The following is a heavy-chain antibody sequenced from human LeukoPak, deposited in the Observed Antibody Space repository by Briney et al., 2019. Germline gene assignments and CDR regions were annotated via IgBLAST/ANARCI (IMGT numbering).Heavy chain of an antibody. Sequence: ASVKVSCKASGYTFTGYYMHWVRQAPGQGLEWMGWINPNSGNTGYAQKFQGRVTMTRNTSISTAYMELSSLRSEDTAVYYCARALPSYYGSGSPDDYWGQGTLVTVSS. CDR3: ARALPSYYGSGSPDDY. V-gene: IGHV1-8*02. CDR2: INPNSGNT. D-gene: IGHD3-10*01. CDR1: GYTFTGYY. J-gene: IGHJ4*02.